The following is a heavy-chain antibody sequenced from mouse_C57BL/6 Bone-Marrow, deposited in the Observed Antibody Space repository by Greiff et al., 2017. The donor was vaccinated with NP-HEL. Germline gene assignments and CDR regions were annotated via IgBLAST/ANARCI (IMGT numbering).Heavy chain of an antibody. V-gene: IGHV5-6*01. CDR3: ARHYYSNYFDY. Sequence: EVKLMGSGGDLVKPGGSLKLSCAASGFTFSSYGMSWVRQTPDKRLAWVATISSGGSYTYYPDSVKGRFTISSDNAKNTLYLQMSSLKSEDTAMYYCARHYYSNYFDYWGQGTTLTVSS. CDR1: GFTFSSYG. CDR2: ISSGGSYT. D-gene: IGHD2-5*01. J-gene: IGHJ2*01.